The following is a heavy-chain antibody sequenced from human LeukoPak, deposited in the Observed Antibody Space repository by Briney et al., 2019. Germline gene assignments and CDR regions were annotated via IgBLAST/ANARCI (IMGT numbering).Heavy chain of an antibody. Sequence: PGGSLRLSCAASGFTFSSYAMSWVRQAPGKGLEWVSAISGSGGSTYYADSVKGRFTISRDNSKNTLYLQMNSLRAEDTAVYYCAKTGYDFWSGYGYNWFDPWGQGTLSPSPQ. CDR1: GFTFSSYA. V-gene: IGHV3-23*01. J-gene: IGHJ5*02. CDR2: ISGSGGST. CDR3: AKTGYDFWSGYGYNWFDP. D-gene: IGHD3-3*01.